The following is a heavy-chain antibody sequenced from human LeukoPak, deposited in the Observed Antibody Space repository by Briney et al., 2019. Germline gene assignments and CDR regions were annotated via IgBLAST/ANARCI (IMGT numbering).Heavy chain of an antibody. CDR3: AKDISGYYRPFDY. V-gene: IGHV3-23*01. CDR1: GFSFSGYA. CDR2: ISGSGSHT. Sequence: GGSLRLSCAASGFSFSGYAMSWVRQAPGKGLEWVSSISGSGSHTYHADSVKGRFTISRENSKNTLYLQMNSLRAEDTAVYYCAKDISGYYRPFDYWGQGTLVTVSS. J-gene: IGHJ4*02. D-gene: IGHD3-22*01.